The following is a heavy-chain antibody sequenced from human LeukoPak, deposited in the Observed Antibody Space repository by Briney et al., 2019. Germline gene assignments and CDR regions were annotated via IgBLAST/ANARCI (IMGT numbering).Heavy chain of an antibody. Sequence: ASVKVSCKASGYTFTSYGISWVRQAPGQGLEWMGWISAYNGNTNYAQKLQGRVTMTTDTSTSTAYMELRGLRSDDTAVYYCAREVWFGELSERTLDYWGQGTLVTVSS. V-gene: IGHV1-18*01. J-gene: IGHJ4*02. D-gene: IGHD3-10*01. CDR1: GYTFTSYG. CDR2: ISAYNGNT. CDR3: AREVWFGELSERTLDY.